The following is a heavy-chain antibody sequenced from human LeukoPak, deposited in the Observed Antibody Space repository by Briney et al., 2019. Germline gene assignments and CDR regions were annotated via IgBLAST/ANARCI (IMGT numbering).Heavy chain of an antibody. J-gene: IGHJ4*02. CDR1: GFTLSSYA. CDR3: AKGPQVGSGYHPDY. CDR2: ISGSGGST. D-gene: IGHD3-22*01. Sequence: GGSLRLSCAASGFTLSSYAMSWVRQAPGKGLEWVSVISGSGGSTYYADSVKGWFTISRDNSKNTLYVQMNSLRVEDTAVYYCAKGPQVGSGYHPDYWGQGTLVTVSS. V-gene: IGHV3-23*01.